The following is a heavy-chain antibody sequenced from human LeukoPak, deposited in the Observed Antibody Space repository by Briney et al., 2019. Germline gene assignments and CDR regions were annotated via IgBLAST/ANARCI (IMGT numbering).Heavy chain of an antibody. J-gene: IGHJ1*01. Sequence: GGSLRLSCAASGFTFSSYEMNWVRQAPGKGLEWVSYISTYGTTIYYADSVKGRFTISRDNSKNTLYLQMNSLRAEDTAVYYCAKEIYGDPTGGRFQHWGQGTLVTVSS. CDR2: ISTYGTTI. V-gene: IGHV3-48*03. CDR3: AKEIYGDPTGGRFQH. D-gene: IGHD4-17*01. CDR1: GFTFSSYE.